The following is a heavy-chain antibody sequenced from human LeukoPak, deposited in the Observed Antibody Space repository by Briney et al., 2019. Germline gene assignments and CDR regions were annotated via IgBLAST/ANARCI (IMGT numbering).Heavy chain of an antibody. D-gene: IGHD3-22*01. CDR3: ARHSGYYDSSGYYPAFDY. CDR2: IYYSGST. CDR1: GFSISSGGYY. J-gene: IGHJ4*02. Sequence: PSQTLSLTCTVSGFSISSGGYYWSWLRQHPGKGLEWIGYIYYSGSTYYNPSLKSRVTISVDTSKNQFSLKLSSVTAADTAVYYCARHSGYYDSSGYYPAFDYWGQGTLVTVSS. V-gene: IGHV4-31*03.